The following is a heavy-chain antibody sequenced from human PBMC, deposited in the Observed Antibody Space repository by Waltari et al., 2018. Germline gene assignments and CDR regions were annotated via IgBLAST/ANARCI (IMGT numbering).Heavy chain of an antibody. CDR2: IYYSGST. CDR1: GGSISSYY. D-gene: IGHD6-19*01. CDR3: ARGSAGIAVAGAFDI. V-gene: IGHV4-59*01. J-gene: IGHJ3*02. Sequence: QVQLQESGPGLVKPSETLSLTCTVSGGSISSYYWSWLRQPPGKGLEWIGYIYYSGSTNYNPSLKSRVTISVYTSKNQFSLKLSSVTAADTAVYYCARGSAGIAVAGAFDIWGQGTMVTVSS.